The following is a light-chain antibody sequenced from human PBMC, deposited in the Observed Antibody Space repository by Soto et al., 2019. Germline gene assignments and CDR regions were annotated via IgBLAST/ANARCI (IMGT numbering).Light chain of an antibody. CDR1: HNDIGTYDY. Sequence: QSALTQTTSVSGSPGQSITISCTGNHNDIGTYDYVSWYQQHPGRAPRLLIHGVTTRPSGISDRFSASKSGLTASLTISGLQPEDEADYYCSSFTSNRIYVFGPGTKV. J-gene: IGLJ1*01. V-gene: IGLV2-14*03. CDR2: GVT. CDR3: SSFTSNRIYV.